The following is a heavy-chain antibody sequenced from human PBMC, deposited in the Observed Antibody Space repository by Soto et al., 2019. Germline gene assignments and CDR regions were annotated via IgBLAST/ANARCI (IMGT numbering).Heavy chain of an antibody. CDR2: IYWDDDK. J-gene: IGHJ4*02. Sequence: QITLKESGPTRVKPTQTLTLTCTFSGFALTARPVGVGWIRQPPVKALEGLGIIYWDDDKRYSPSLKSRLTITKDTSKNQVVLTMTNMDPLDTATSYCAHRADLNGNWNGGYFDFWGQGALVTVSS. CDR1: GFALTARPVG. D-gene: IGHD1-1*01. CDR3: AHRADLNGNWNGGYFDF. V-gene: IGHV2-5*02.